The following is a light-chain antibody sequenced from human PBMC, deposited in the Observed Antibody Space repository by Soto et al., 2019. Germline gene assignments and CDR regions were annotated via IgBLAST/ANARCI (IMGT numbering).Light chain of an antibody. J-gene: IGKJ1*01. CDR3: QQYKDWPHT. CDR2: ATS. CDR1: QDISSY. V-gene: IGKV1-9*01. Sequence: IQLTQSPSSLSASVGDRVTVTSRASQDISSYLAWYQQKPGKAPKLLIYATSTLQSGVPSRFSGSGSGTEFTLTISSLQSEDFAVYYCQQYKDWPHTFGQGTKVDI.